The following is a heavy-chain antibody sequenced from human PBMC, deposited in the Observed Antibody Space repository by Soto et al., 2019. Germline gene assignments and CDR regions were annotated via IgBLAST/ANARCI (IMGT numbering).Heavy chain of an antibody. CDR3: ARARWFGEFSYYYYGMDV. CDR1: GGSFSGYY. CDR2: INHSGST. Sequence: SETLSLTCAVYGGSFSGYYWSWTRQPPGKGLEWIGEINHSGSTNYNPSLKSRVTISVDTSKNQFSLKLSSVTAADTAVYYCARARWFGEFSYYYYGMDVWGQGTTVTVSS. V-gene: IGHV4-34*01. J-gene: IGHJ6*02. D-gene: IGHD3-10*01.